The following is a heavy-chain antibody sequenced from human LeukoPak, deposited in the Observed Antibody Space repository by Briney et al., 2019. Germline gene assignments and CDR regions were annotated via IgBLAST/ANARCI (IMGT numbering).Heavy chain of an antibody. J-gene: IGHJ4*02. CDR3: ARDVNYDHTY. Sequence: PGGSLRLSCAASGFTFSSYAMSWVRQAPGKGLEWVSAISGSGGSTYYADSVKGRFTISRDNSKNTLYLQMDNLRAEDTAVYYCARDVNYDHTYWGQGTLVTVSS. CDR1: GFTFSSYA. D-gene: IGHD1-7*01. CDR2: ISGSGGST. V-gene: IGHV3-23*01.